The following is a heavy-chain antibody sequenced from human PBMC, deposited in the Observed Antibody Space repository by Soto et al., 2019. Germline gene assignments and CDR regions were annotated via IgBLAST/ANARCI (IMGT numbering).Heavy chain of an antibody. CDR2: ISSSSSYI. CDR3: ARDRPYSPAGSAFDI. V-gene: IGHV3-21*01. Sequence: GGSLRLSCAASGFTFSSYSMNWVRQAPGKGLEWVSSISSSSSYIYYADAVKGRLTISRDNAKNSRYLQMNSLRAEDTAVYYCARDRPYSPAGSAFDIWGQGTMVTVSS. D-gene: IGHD6-13*01. CDR1: GFTFSSYS. J-gene: IGHJ3*02.